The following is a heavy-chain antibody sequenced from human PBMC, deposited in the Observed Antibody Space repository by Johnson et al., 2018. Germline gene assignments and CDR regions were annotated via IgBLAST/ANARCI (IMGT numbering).Heavy chain of an antibody. CDR2: ISSSSSYI. CDR1: GFTFSSYS. Sequence: EVQLVESGGGLVKPGGSLGLSCAASGFTFSSYSMNWVRQAPGKGLEWVSSISSSSSYIYYADSVKGRFTISRDKAKNSLYLQMNSLRAEDTAAYYCARDSLGAFDIWGQGTMVTVSS. CDR3: ARDSLGAFDI. J-gene: IGHJ3*02. D-gene: IGHD3-16*01. V-gene: IGHV3-21*01.